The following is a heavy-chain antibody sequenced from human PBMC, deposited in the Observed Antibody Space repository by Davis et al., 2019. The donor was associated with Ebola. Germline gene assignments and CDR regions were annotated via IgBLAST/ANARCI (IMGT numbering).Heavy chain of an antibody. CDR1: GFTFSSNS. CDR3: VRDPALVVTGGGWFFGL. D-gene: IGHD2-21*02. CDR2: ISSSSSYI. Sequence: LGGSLRLSCAASGFTFSSNSMNWVRQAPGKGLEWVSFISSSSSYIYYADSVKGRFTVSRDNAKNSLYLQMNSLRAEDTAVYYCVRDPALVVTGGGWFFGLWGRGTLVTVSS. V-gene: IGHV3-21*01. J-gene: IGHJ2*01.